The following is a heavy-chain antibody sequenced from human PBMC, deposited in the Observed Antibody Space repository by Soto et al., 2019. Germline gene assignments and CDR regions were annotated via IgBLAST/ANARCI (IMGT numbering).Heavy chain of an antibody. Sequence: QVQLVQSGAEVQKPGSSVKVSCKASGGTFSSYAISWVRQAPGQGLEWMGGIIPIFGTANYAQKFQGRVTITADKSTSTAYMELSSLRSEDTAVYYCASRGGDYDSSGYYYWAHYYYGMDVWGQGTTVTVSS. CDR3: ASRGGDYDSSGYYYWAHYYYGMDV. D-gene: IGHD3-22*01. CDR1: GGTFSSYA. V-gene: IGHV1-69*06. J-gene: IGHJ6*02. CDR2: IIPIFGTA.